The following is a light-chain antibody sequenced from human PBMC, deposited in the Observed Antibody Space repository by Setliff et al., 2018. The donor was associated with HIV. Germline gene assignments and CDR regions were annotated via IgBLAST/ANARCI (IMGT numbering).Light chain of an antibody. CDR1: NSNIGTNT. V-gene: IGLV1-44*01. CDR2: NDH. J-gene: IGLJ3*02. CDR3: QSYDSRLSGQWV. Sequence: QSALTQPPSASGTPGQRVTISCSGSNSNIGTNTVNWYQHLPGTAPKVLIYNDHERPSGVPDRFSASKSGTSAPLAITGLQSEDEADYFCQSYDSRLSGQWVFGGGTKVTVL.